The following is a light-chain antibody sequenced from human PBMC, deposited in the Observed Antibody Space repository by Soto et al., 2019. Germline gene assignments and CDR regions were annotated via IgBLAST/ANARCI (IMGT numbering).Light chain of an antibody. V-gene: IGKV3-15*01. CDR3: QQYNNWPPIT. CDR1: QSVSSN. CDR2: GAS. J-gene: IGKJ5*01. Sequence: EVVMTQSPATLSVSPGERATLSCRASQSVSSNLAWYQQKPGQAPRLLIYGASTRATGIPARFSGSGSGTAFTLTISSLQSEDFAVYYCQQYNNWPPITLGQGTRLEIK.